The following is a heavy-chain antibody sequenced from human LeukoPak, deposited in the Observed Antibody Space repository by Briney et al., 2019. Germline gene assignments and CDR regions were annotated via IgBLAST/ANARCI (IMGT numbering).Heavy chain of an antibody. CDR1: GTSISSGAYS. CDR3: ARTITIFGALGYFDY. CDR2: IYYSGNT. Sequence: NPSETLSLTCIVSGTSISSGAYSWSWVRQHPGKGLEWIAYIYYSGNTYYNPSLKRRVTISVDTSKNQFSLKLSSVTAADTAVYYCARTITIFGALGYFDYWGQGTLVTVSS. V-gene: IGHV4-31*03. D-gene: IGHD3-3*01. J-gene: IGHJ4*02.